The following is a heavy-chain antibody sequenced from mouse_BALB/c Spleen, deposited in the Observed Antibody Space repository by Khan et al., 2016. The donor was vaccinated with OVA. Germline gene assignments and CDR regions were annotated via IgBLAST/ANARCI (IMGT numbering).Heavy chain of an antibody. CDR3: ESTDYYDYDPFTY. CDR1: GYSITSEYA. CDR2: INYSGNT. Sequence: EVQLQESGPGLVKPSQSLSLTCTVTGYSITSEYAWNWIRQFPGNKLEWRGYINYSGNTRYNPYLKSRTSITRDTSKNQFFLQLNSVTTEDTATYYCESTDYYDYDPFTYWGQGTLVTVSA. J-gene: IGHJ3*01. D-gene: IGHD2-4*01. V-gene: IGHV3-2*02.